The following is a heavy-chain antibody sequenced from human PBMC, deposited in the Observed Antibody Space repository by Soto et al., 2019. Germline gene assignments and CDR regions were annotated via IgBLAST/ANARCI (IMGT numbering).Heavy chain of an antibody. Sequence: ASVKVSCKASGYTFTSYGISWVRKAPGQGLEWMGWISAYNGNTNYAQKLQGRVTMTTDTSTSTAYMELRSLRSDDTAVYYCARDFFLQSPVRRVINYYFECCGQGTLVAV. CDR1: GYTFTSYG. CDR2: ISAYNGNT. CDR3: ARDFFLQSPVRRVINYYFEC. J-gene: IGHJ4*02. D-gene: IGHD3-10*01. V-gene: IGHV1-18*01.